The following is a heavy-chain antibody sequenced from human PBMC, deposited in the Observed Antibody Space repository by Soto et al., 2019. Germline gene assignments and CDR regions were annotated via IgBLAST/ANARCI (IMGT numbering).Heavy chain of an antibody. J-gene: IGHJ6*02. Sequence: PXESLTTSLKGSGYSFTRYWIGLVRQMPGKGLEWMGIIYPGDSDTRYSPSFQGQVTISADKSISTAYLQWSSLKASDTAMYYCARRVRYGMDVWGQGTTVTVSS. CDR2: IYPGDSDT. CDR1: GYSFTRYW. D-gene: IGHD4-17*01. CDR3: ARRVRYGMDV. V-gene: IGHV5-51*01.